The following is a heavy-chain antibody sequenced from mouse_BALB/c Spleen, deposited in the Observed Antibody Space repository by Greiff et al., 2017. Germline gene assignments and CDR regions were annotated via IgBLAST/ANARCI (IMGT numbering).Heavy chain of an antibody. CDR3: ARSEGNYRDAMDY. CDR1: GYTFTSYT. V-gene: IGHV1-4*01. J-gene: IGHJ4*01. D-gene: IGHD2-1*01. Sequence: VQLQQSGAELARPGASVKMSCKASGYTFTSYTMHWVKQRPGQGLEWIGYINPSSGYTNYNQKFKDKATLTADKSSSTAYMQLSSLTSEDSAVYYCARSEGNYRDAMDYWGQGTSVTVSS. CDR2: INPSSGYT.